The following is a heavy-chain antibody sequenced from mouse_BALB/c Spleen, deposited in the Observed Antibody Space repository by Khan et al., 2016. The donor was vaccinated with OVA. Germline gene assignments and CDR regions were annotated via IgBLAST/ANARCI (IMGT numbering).Heavy chain of an antibody. CDR1: GYSITSDYA. Sequence: EVKLLESGPGLVKPSQSLSLTCTVTGYSITSDYAWNWIRQSPGNKLEWMGFISYSGNTNYNPSLKSRISITRDTSKNQFFLQLNSVTTEDTATYYCARVYGGDFDYWGQGTTLTVSS. CDR2: ISYSGNT. CDR3: ARVYGGDFDY. D-gene: IGHD1-1*01. J-gene: IGHJ2*01. V-gene: IGHV3-2*02.